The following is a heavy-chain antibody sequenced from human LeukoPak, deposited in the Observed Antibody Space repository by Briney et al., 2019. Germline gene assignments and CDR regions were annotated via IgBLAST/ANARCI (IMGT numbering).Heavy chain of an antibody. D-gene: IGHD6-19*01. CDR2: IYYRGST. CDR3: RRDTSGWLPDY. Sequence: PSETLSLTCTVSGGSVSGYYWSWIRQPPGKGLEWIGYIYYRGSTNYNPSLESRVTLSVDTSNNQFSLKLSSVTAADTAVYYARRDTSGWLPDYWGQGTLVTVSS. V-gene: IGHV4-59*08. CDR1: GGSVSGYY. J-gene: IGHJ4*02.